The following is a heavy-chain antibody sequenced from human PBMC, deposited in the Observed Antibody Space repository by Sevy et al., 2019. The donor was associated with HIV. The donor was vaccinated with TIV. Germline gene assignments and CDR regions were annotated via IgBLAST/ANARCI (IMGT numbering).Heavy chain of an antibody. CDR3: ARVAGGENYDDGIDL. CDR2: VSYVGNS. V-gene: IGHV4-39*01. Sequence: SETLSLTCTVSGGSITSSGHYWGWIRQSPGKGLEWIGAVSYVGNSYANPSLTSRVTISADTSKNLFSLNLTSLTAADTAIYYCARVAGGENYDDGIDLWGLGTSVTVSS. CDR1: GGSITSSGHY. D-gene: IGHD2-21*01. J-gene: IGHJ6*01.